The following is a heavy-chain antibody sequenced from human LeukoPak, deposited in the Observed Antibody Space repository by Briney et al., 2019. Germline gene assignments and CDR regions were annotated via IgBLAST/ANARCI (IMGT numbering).Heavy chain of an antibody. V-gene: IGHV4-39*01. CDR2: IYYSGST. Sequence: PSETLSLIYTVSGGSISSSSYYWGWIRQPPGEGLEWIGSIYYSGSTYYNPSLKSRVTISVDTSKNQFSLQLNSVTPEDTAVYYCARGVGYSGYDLDYYYGMDVWGQGTTVTVSS. J-gene: IGHJ6*02. CDR1: GGSISSSSYY. CDR3: ARGVGYSGYDLDYYYGMDV. D-gene: IGHD5-12*01.